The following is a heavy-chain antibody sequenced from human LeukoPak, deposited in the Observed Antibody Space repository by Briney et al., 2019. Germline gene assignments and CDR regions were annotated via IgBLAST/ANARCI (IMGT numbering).Heavy chain of an antibody. Sequence: GGSLRLSCAASGFTFSDYYMSWIRQAPGKGLEWVGRIRSKTDGGTTDYTTPVKRRFTISRDDSKNTLYLQMDSLKTDDTAVYYCSTGGAGTWGQGTLVTVSS. CDR3: STGGAGT. V-gene: IGHV3-15*01. CDR2: IRSKTDGGTT. J-gene: IGHJ4*02. CDR1: GFTFSDYY.